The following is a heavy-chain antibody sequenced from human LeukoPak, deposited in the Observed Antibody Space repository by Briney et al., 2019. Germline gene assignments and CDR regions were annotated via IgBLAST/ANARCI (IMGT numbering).Heavy chain of an antibody. CDR1: GGTFSSYA. Sequence: SVKVSCKASGGTFSSYAISWVRQAPGQGLEWMGRIIPILGIANYAQKFQGRVTITADKSTSTAYMELSSLRSEDTAVYYCAREAPEDSSSWDLDYWGQGTLVTVSS. CDR2: IIPILGIA. J-gene: IGHJ4*02. CDR3: AREAPEDSSSWDLDY. V-gene: IGHV1-69*04. D-gene: IGHD6-13*01.